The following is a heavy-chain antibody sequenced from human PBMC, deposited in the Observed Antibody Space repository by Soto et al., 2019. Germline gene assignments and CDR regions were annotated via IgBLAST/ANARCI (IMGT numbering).Heavy chain of an antibody. V-gene: IGHV3-48*02. CDR1: GFTFSRYN. CDR3: TRDLFSYDYSGILWFDP. CDR2: ISSSSSMI. D-gene: IGHD3-16*01. Sequence: PVGSLRLSCAASGFTFSRYNMNWVRQAPGKGLEGVSYISSSSSMIYYADSVKGRFTISRDNAKNSLYLQMNSLRDEDTAVYYCTRDLFSYDYSGILWFDPWGQGTLVTVSS. J-gene: IGHJ5*02.